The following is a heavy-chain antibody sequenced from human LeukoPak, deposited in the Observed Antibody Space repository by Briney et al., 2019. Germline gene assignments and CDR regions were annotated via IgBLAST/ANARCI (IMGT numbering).Heavy chain of an antibody. CDR3: AKPFGDGYNSGGDDAFDI. Sequence: GGSLRLSCAASGFSFSSYGMHWVRQAPGKGLEWVAFIRYDGSDKYYADSVKGRFTISRDNSKNTLYLQMNSLRVEDTAVYYCAKPFGDGYNSGGDDAFDIWGQGTMVTVSS. D-gene: IGHD5-24*01. CDR2: IRYDGSDK. CDR1: GFSFSSYG. V-gene: IGHV3-30*02. J-gene: IGHJ3*02.